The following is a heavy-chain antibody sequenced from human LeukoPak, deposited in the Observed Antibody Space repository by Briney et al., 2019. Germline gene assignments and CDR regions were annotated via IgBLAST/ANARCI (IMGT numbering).Heavy chain of an antibody. J-gene: IGHJ4*02. CDR1: GFTFSSYS. CDR2: ISSSSSTI. D-gene: IGHD3-22*01. CDR3: ARDPEVGYYDSSGWDDY. Sequence: PGGSLRLSCAASGFTFSSYSMNWVRQAPGKGLEWVSYISSSSSTIYYADSVKGRFTISRDNAKNSLYLQMNSLRAEDTAVYYCARDPEVGYYDSSGWDDYWGQGTLVTVSS. V-gene: IGHV3-48*01.